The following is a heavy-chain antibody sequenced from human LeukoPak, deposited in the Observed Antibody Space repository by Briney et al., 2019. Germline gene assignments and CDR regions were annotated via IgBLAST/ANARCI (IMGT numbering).Heavy chain of an antibody. CDR1: GGSFSGYY. Sequence: SETLSLTCAVYGGSFSGYYWSWIRQPPGKGLEWIGEIDHGGSTNYNPSLKSRVTISVDTSKNQFSLKLSSVTAADTAVYYCARGRLAARPRTNWFDPWGQGTLVTVSS. J-gene: IGHJ5*02. CDR2: IDHGGST. CDR3: ARGRLAARPRTNWFDP. V-gene: IGHV4-34*01. D-gene: IGHD6-6*01.